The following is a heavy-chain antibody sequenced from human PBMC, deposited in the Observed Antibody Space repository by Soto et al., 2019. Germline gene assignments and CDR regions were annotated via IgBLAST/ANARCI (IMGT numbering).Heavy chain of an antibody. J-gene: IGHJ3*02. CDR1: GGSISSYC. V-gene: IGHV4-59*01. CDR2: IYYSGST. CDR3: ARDDKDGYNFDAFDI. D-gene: IGHD5-12*01. Sequence: PSETLSLTCTVSGGSISSYCWSWIRQPPGKGLEWIGYIYYSGSTNYNPSLKSRVTISVDTSKNQFSLKLSSVTAADTAVYYCARDDKDGYNFDAFDIWGQGTMVTVSS.